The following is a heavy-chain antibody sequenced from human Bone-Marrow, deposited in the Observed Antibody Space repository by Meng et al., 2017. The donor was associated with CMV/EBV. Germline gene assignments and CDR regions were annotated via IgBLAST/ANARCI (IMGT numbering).Heavy chain of an antibody. CDR3: ARDGSGYDFWSGYYTGLGFDP. J-gene: IGHJ5*02. Sequence: GESLKISCAASGFTFSSYSMNWVRQAPGKGLEWVSSISSGSAYIYYADSVKGRFTISRDNAKNSLYLQMNSLRAEDTAVYYCARDGSGYDFWSGYYTGLGFDPWGQGTLVTVSS. D-gene: IGHD3-3*01. V-gene: IGHV3-21*01. CDR2: ISSGSAYI. CDR1: GFTFSSYS.